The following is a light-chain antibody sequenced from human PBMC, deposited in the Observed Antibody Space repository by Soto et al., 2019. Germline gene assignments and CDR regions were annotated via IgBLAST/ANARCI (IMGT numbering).Light chain of an antibody. Sequence: QSVLTQPSSASGTPGQRVTISCSGSSSNIGSNYVYWYQQLPGTAPKLLIYRNNQRPSGVPDRFSGSKSGTSASLAISGLRSEDAADYYCASWDDSLSGVVFGGGTKRTVL. CDR3: ASWDDSLSGVV. CDR1: SSNIGSNY. CDR2: RNN. V-gene: IGLV1-47*01. J-gene: IGLJ2*01.